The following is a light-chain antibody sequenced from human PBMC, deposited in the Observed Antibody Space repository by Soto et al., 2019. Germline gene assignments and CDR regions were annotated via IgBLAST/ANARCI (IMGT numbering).Light chain of an antibody. CDR1: QSIVFSDGNAY. Sequence: DVVPTQSPLSLPVTLGQPASISCRSSQSIVFSDGNAYLNWFQQRPGQSPRRLIYKASNRDSGVPGRFSGSGSGTDFTLQINRVEAEDIGVYYCMQGTHWPPTFGRGTRVEIK. J-gene: IGKJ1*01. CDR2: KAS. CDR3: MQGTHWPPT. V-gene: IGKV2-30*01.